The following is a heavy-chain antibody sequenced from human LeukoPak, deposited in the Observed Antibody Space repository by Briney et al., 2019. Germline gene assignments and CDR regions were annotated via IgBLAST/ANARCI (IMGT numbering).Heavy chain of an antibody. CDR3: AADYDFWSGYERDDAFDI. V-gene: IGHV1-18*01. D-gene: IGHD3-3*01. J-gene: IGHJ3*02. Sequence: ASVKVSCKASGYTFTSYGISWVRQAPGQGLEWMGWISAYNGNTNYAQKLQGRVTMTTDTSTSTAYMELRSLRSDDTAVYYCAADYDFWSGYERDDAFDIWGQGTMVTVSS. CDR1: GYTFTSYG. CDR2: ISAYNGNT.